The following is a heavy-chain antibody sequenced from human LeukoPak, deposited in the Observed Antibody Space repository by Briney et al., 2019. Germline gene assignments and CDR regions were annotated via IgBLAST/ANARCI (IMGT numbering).Heavy chain of an antibody. J-gene: IGHJ4*02. Sequence: VASVKVSCKVSGYTLTELSMHWVRQAPGKGLEWMGGFDPEDGETIYAQKFHGRVTMTEDTSTDTAYMELSSLRSEDTAVYYCATASSGWYEALFFDYWGQGTLVTVSS. CDR1: GYTLTELS. CDR3: ATASSGWYEALFFDY. CDR2: FDPEDGET. D-gene: IGHD6-19*01. V-gene: IGHV1-24*01.